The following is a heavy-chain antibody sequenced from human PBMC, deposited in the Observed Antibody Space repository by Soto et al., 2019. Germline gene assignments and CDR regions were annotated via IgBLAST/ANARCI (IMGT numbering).Heavy chain of an antibody. D-gene: IGHD3-10*01. CDR3: ARVRGLGRSSRFDP. V-gene: IGHV1-8*01. CDR1: GYTFTSYD. J-gene: IGHJ5*02. CDR2: MNPNSGNT. Sequence: QVQLVQSGAEVKKPGASVKVSCKASGYTFTSYDINWVRQATGQGLEWMGWMNPNSGNTGYAQKVQGRVTMTRNTSISTAYMEVSSLRSEDTAVYYCARVRGLGRSSRFDPWGQGTLVTVSS.